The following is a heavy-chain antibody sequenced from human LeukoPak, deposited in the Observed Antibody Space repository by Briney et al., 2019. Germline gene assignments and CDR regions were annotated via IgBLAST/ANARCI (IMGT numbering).Heavy chain of an antibody. J-gene: IGHJ4*02. D-gene: IGHD5-18*01. CDR2: IIPIFGTA. V-gene: IGHV1-69*05. CDR1: GGTFSSYA. CDR3: ASDDNGYSYGYAGDY. Sequence: ASVKVSCKASGGTFSSYAISWVRQAPGQGLEWMGGIIPIFGTANYAQEFQGRVTITTDESTSTAYMELSSLRSEDTAVYYCASDDNGYSYGYAGDYWGQGTLVTVSS.